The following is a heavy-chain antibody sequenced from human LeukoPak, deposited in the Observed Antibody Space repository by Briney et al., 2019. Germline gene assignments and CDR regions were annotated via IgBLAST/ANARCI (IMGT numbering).Heavy chain of an antibody. CDR3: ARDWWFDY. Sequence: GGSLRLSCAASGFTFSSYPMHWVRQAPGKGLQYVSGISSDGGSIYYANSVKGRFTISRDNSKNTLYLQMGSLRAEDMAVYYCARDWWFDYWGQGTLVTVSS. D-gene: IGHD2-8*02. CDR1: GFTFSSYP. J-gene: IGHJ4*02. CDR2: ISSDGGSI. V-gene: IGHV3-64*01.